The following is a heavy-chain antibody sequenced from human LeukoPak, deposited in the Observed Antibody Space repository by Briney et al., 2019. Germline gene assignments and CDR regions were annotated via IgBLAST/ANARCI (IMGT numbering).Heavy chain of an antibody. CDR2: INPKTGGS. CDR1: GYTFIDYY. V-gene: IGHV1-2*02. J-gene: IGHJ4*02. Sequence: ASVKVSFKASGYTFIDYYMHWVRQAPGQGLECMGWINPKTGGSRCSQKFQGRVTMTRDRSISTAYMEVTGLESDDTAVYYCARSSGFSRFDYWGQGALVTVSS. CDR3: ARSSGFSRFDY. D-gene: IGHD6-19*01.